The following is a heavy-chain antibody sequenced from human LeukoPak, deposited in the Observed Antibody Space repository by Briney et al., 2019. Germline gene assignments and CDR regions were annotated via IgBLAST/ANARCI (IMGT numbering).Heavy chain of an antibody. J-gene: IGHJ4*02. V-gene: IGHV4-39*07. Sequence: PSETLSLTCTVSGGSISSSSYYWGWIRQPPGKGLEWIGSIYYSGSTYYNPSLKSRVTISVDTSKNQFSLKLSSVTAADTAVYYCARGRFGESYVDYWGQGTLATVSS. CDR2: IYYSGST. CDR3: ARGRFGESYVDY. CDR1: GGSISSSSYY. D-gene: IGHD3-10*01.